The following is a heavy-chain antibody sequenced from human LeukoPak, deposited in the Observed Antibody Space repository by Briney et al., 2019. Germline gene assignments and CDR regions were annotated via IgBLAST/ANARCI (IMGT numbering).Heavy chain of an antibody. J-gene: IGHJ2*01. Sequence: ASVKVSCKASGYTFTGYYMHWVRQAPGQGLEWMGWINPNSGGTNYAQKFQGRVTMTRDTSISTAYMELSRLRSDDTAVYYCASITVTMGWYFDLWGQGTLVTVSS. CDR2: INPNSGGT. V-gene: IGHV1-2*02. D-gene: IGHD4-11*01. CDR1: GYTFTGYY. CDR3: ASITVTMGWYFDL.